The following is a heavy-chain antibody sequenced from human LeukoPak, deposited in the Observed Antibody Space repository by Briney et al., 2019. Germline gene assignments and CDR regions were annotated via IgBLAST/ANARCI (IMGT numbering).Heavy chain of an antibody. CDR1: GGSISSYY. V-gene: IGHV4-59*01. CDR3: ARDVGYYYGMDV. Sequence: SETLSLTCTVSGGSISSYYWCWMRQPPGKGLEWIGYIYYSGSTNYNPSLKSRVTISVDTSKNQFSLKLSSVTAADTAVYYCARDVGYYYGMDVWGQGTTVTVSS. CDR2: IYYSGST. J-gene: IGHJ6*02.